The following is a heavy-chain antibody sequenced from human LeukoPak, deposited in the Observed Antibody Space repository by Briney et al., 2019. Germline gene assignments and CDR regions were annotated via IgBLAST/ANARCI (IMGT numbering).Heavy chain of an antibody. J-gene: IGHJ4*02. Sequence: GGSLRLSCAASGFTFSSYAMSWVRQAPGKGLEWVSAISASDGSTYYADSVKGRFTISRDNSKNTLYLQMNNLRDEDTAVYYCAKDVISVAGTPRYFGYWGQGTLVTVSS. V-gene: IGHV3-23*01. CDR2: ISASDGST. CDR1: GFTFSSYA. CDR3: AKDVISVAGTPRYFGY. D-gene: IGHD6-19*01.